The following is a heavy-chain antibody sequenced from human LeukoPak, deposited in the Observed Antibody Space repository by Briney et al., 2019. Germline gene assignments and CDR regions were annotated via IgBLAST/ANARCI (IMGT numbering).Heavy chain of an antibody. J-gene: IGHJ3*02. V-gene: IGHV3-30-3*01. CDR1: GFTFSSYA. CDR2: ISYDGSNK. D-gene: IGHD3-22*01. Sequence: GGSLRLSCAASGFTFSSYAMHWVRQAPGKGLEWVAVISYDGSNKYYADSVKGRFTISRDNSKNTLYLQMNSLRAEDTAVYYCARDHDSSGYYWGAFDIWGQGTMVTVSS. CDR3: ARDHDSSGYYWGAFDI.